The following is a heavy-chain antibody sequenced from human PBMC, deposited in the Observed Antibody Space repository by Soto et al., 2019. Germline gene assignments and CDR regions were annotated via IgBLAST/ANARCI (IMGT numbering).Heavy chain of an antibody. CDR3: AKDWTAI. D-gene: IGHD2-21*02. Sequence: EVQLLESGGDFVQPGGSLRISCAASGFTFSSYSMTWVRQAPGKGMEWVSTISGSGGSTYYKDSLKGRFTISRDNSKNTRYLQMNSLRAEDTAVYYCAKDWTAIWGQGTMVTVSS. V-gene: IGHV3-23*01. CDR1: GFTFSSYS. CDR2: ISGSGGST. J-gene: IGHJ3*02.